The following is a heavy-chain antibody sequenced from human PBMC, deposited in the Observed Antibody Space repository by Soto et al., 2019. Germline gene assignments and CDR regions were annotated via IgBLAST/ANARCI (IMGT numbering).Heavy chain of an antibody. Sequence: PGGSLRLSCAASGFTFSSHGMHWVRQAPGKGLEWVAVISYDGSNKYYADSVKGRFTISRDNSKNTLYLQMNSLRAEDTAVYYCAKDSSSYFDYWGQGTLVTVSS. V-gene: IGHV3-30*18. CDR3: AKDSSSYFDY. CDR2: ISYDGSNK. D-gene: IGHD6-6*01. CDR1: GFTFSSHG. J-gene: IGHJ4*02.